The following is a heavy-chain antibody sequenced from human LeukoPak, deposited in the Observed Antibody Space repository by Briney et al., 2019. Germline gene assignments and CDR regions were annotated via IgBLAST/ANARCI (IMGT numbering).Heavy chain of an antibody. D-gene: IGHD3-22*01. CDR3: ARLKRRGTYYYDSSGYSYFDY. V-gene: IGHV4-34*01. Sequence: SETLSLTCAVYGGSFSGYYWSWIRQPPGKGLEWIGEINHSGSTNYNPSLKSRVTISVDTSKNQFSLKLRSVTAADTAVYYCARLKRRGTYYYDSSGYSYFDYWGQGTLVTVSS. CDR2: INHSGST. J-gene: IGHJ4*02. CDR1: GGSFSGYY.